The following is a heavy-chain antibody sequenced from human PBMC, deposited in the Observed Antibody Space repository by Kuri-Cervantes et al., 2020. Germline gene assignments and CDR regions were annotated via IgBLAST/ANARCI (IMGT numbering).Heavy chain of an antibody. J-gene: IGHJ4*02. Sequence: GGSLRLSCAASGFTFSDYYMSWIRQAPGKGLEWVSTLSGSGGSTFYADSVKGRFTISRDISKNTLYLQMNSLRAEDTAVYYCARDRGVYCSGGSCSVPGGYWGQGTLVTVSS. CDR1: GFTFSDYY. D-gene: IGHD2-15*01. V-gene: IGHV3-23*01. CDR2: LSGSGGST. CDR3: ARDRGVYCSGGSCSVPGGY.